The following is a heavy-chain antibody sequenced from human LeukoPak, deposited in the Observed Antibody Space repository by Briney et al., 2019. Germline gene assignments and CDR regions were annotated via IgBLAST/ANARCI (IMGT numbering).Heavy chain of an antibody. CDR2: ITSAGGYR. CDR1: GFTFSDYS. CDR3: ATSGGFVLPNAITGNWYMDV. J-gene: IGHJ6*03. D-gene: IGHD2-2*01. V-gene: IGHV3-21*06. Sequence: KPGGSLRLSCGASGFTFSDYSMNWVRQAPGKGLAWVASITSAGGYRYYADSVKGRFTISRDNAQNSLFLQMDSLRPEDTAVYFCATSGGFVLPNAITGNWYMDVWGRGTTVTVSS.